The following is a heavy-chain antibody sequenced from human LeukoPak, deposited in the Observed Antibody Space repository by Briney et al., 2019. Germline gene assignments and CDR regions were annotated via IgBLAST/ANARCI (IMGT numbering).Heavy chain of an antibody. V-gene: IGHV4-30-4*01. D-gene: IGHD3-10*01. J-gene: IGHJ4*02. CDR3: ARGAMGRGVPHFDC. Sequence: SQTLSLTCTVSGGSMNSRDYYRSWIRQPPGKVLEWIGYIYYSGSTYYNPSLKSRVSTSVDRSQNQFSLELSSVTAADTAVYYCARGAMGRGVPHFDCWGQGTLVIVSS. CDR2: IYYSGST. CDR1: GGSMNSRDYY.